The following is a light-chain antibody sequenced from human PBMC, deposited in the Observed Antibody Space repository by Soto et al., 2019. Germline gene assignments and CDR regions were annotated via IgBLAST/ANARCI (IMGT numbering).Light chain of an antibody. V-gene: IGLV2-11*01. CDR1: STDVGGYNY. CDR2: DVS. Sequence: QSVLTQPRSVSGSPGQSVTISCTGTSTDVGGYNYVSWYQQHPGKVPKLMLYDVSKRPSGVPDRFSGSKSGNTAFLTISGLQAEDEADYYCCPYAGRDTLYVFGSGTKVTVL. CDR3: CPYAGRDTLYV. J-gene: IGLJ1*01.